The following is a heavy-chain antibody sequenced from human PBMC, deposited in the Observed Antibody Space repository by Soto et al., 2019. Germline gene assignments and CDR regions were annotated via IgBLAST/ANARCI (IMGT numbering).Heavy chain of an antibody. Sequence: SETLSLTCAVSGGSISSSNWWSWVRQPPGKGLEWIGEIYYSGSTYYNPSLKSRVTISVDTSKNQFSLKLSSVTAADTAVYYCARDKDSSSSSYYYGMDVWGQGTTVTVSS. V-gene: IGHV4-4*02. CDR2: IYYSGST. D-gene: IGHD6-6*01. CDR3: ARDKDSSSSSYYYGMDV. J-gene: IGHJ6*02. CDR1: GGSISSSNW.